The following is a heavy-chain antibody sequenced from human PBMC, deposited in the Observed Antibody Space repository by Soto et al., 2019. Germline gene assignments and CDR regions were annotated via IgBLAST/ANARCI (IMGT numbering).Heavy chain of an antibody. D-gene: IGHD1-7*01. CDR1: GYTFTSYG. V-gene: IGHV1-18*04. J-gene: IGHJ6*02. Sequence: ASVKVSCKASGYTFTSYGISWVRQAPGQGLEWMGWISAYNGNTNYAQKLQGRVTMTTDTSTSTAYMELRSLRSDDTAVYYCARGNYPLRAPHYYYGMDVWGQGTTVTVSS. CDR3: ARGNYPLRAPHYYYGMDV. CDR2: ISAYNGNT.